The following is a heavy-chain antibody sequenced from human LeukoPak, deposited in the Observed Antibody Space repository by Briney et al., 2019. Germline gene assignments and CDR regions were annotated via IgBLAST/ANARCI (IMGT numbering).Heavy chain of an antibody. J-gene: IGHJ6*02. D-gene: IGHD3-10*01. Sequence: SVKVSCKASGGTFSSYAISWVRQAPGQGLEWMGGIIPIFGTANYAQKFQGRVTITADESTSTAYMELSSLRSVDTAVYYCASIEYYYGSGSYYYGMDVWGQGTTVTVSS. CDR2: IIPIFGTA. CDR3: ASIEYYYGSGSYYYGMDV. CDR1: GGTFSSYA. V-gene: IGHV1-69*13.